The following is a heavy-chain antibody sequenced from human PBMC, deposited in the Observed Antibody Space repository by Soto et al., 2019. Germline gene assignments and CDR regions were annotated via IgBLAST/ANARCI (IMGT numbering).Heavy chain of an antibody. CDR2: IYHSGST. V-gene: IGHV4-30-2*01. Sequence: QLQLQESGSGLVKPSQTLSLTCAVSGGSISSGGYSWSWIRQPPGKGLEWIGYIYHSGSTYYNPSLKSRVTISVDRSKNQFSLKLSSVTAADTAVHYCARVPYGYSYGYGGMDVWGQGTTVTVSS. CDR3: ARVPYGYSYGYGGMDV. CDR1: GGSISSGGYS. D-gene: IGHD5-18*01. J-gene: IGHJ6*02.